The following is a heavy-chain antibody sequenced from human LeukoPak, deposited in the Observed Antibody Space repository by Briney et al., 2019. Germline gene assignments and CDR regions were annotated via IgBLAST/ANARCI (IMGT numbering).Heavy chain of an antibody. D-gene: IGHD4-23*01. V-gene: IGHV4-61*05. Sequence: KTSETLSLTCTVSGGSISDSISSYFWSWIRQPPGKGLEWIGYIYYSGTTNYNPSLKSRVTISVDTSKNQFSLTLSSVSAADTAVYYCARLAATAVTQNYYFDYWGQGTLVTVSS. J-gene: IGHJ4*02. CDR3: ARLAATAVTQNYYFDY. CDR1: GGSISDSISSYF. CDR2: IYYSGTT.